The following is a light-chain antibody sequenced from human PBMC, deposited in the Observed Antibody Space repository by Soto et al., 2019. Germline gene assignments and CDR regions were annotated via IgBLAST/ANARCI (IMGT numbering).Light chain of an antibody. J-gene: IGKJ1*01. CDR2: GAS. CDR3: QYYDSFRT. V-gene: IGKV3-15*01. Sequence: EIVMTQSPATLSVSPGERATLSFRASQSVSSNLAWYQQKPGQAPRLLIYGASTRATGIPARFSGSGSGTDFTLTISRLEPEDFAVYFCQYYDSFRTFGQGTKVDIK. CDR1: QSVSSN.